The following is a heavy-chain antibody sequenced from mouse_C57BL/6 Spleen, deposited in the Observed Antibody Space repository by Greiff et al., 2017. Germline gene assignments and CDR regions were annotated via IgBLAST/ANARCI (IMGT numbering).Heavy chain of an antibody. V-gene: IGHV2-2*01. J-gene: IGHJ2*01. CDR2: LWSGGST. CDR1: GFSLTSYG. D-gene: IGHD2-4*01. CDR3: ARMIRGYFDY. Sequence: VQLQQSGPGLVQPSQSLSITCTVSGFSLTSYGVNWVRQSPGKGLEWLGVLWSGGSTDYNAAFISRLSISKDNSTSQVFFKMNSLQADDTAIYYCARMIRGYFDYWGQGTTLTVSS.